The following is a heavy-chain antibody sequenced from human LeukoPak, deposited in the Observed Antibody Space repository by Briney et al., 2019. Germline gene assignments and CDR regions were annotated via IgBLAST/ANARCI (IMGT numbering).Heavy chain of an antibody. Sequence: GGSLRLSCAASGFTFTSFAMTWVRQAPGKGLEWVSTVSGSGHSTYYADSVKGRFTVSKDNSNNRVSLQLNSLRAEDTAVYYCGKTTTGYSSGRYPGWPVDYWGQGTLVTVSS. V-gene: IGHV3-23*01. CDR2: VSGSGHST. D-gene: IGHD6-19*01. CDR1: GFTFTSFA. CDR3: GKTTTGYSSGRYPGWPVDY. J-gene: IGHJ4*02.